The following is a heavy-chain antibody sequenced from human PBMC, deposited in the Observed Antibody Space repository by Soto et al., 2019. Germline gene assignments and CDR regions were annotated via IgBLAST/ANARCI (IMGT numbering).Heavy chain of an antibody. CDR3: ARDRWKLEPRNYYGMDV. Sequence: ASVKVSCKASGYSFTSYYIHWVRQAPGQGLEWMGWISPYNGSTNYAQSFQGRVTMTTDTSTSTAYMELRSLRSDDTAVHYCARDRWKLEPRNYYGMDVWGQGTTVTVSS. V-gene: IGHV1-18*04. J-gene: IGHJ6*02. D-gene: IGHD2-15*01. CDR2: ISPYNGST. CDR1: GYSFTSYY.